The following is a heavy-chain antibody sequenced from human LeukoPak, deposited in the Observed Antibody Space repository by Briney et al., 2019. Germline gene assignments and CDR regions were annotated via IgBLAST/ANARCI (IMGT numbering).Heavy chain of an antibody. V-gene: IGHV3-53*05. J-gene: IGHJ6*02. CDR3: AKDGSAGYSGMDV. Sequence: GGSLRLSCAASGFTVSTKYMSWVRQSPVKGLEWVSITYSGGVTYYADSVRGRFTISRDNSKNTLYLQMNSLRAEDTAVYYCAKDGSAGYSGMDVWGQGTTVTVSS. D-gene: IGHD5-12*01. CDR2: TYSGGVT. CDR1: GFTVSTKY.